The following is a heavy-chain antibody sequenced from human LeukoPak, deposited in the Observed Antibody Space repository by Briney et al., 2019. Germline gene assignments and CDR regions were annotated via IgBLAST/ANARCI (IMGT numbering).Heavy chain of an antibody. CDR3: ARDAYCGGDCYLRRDWFDP. CDR1: GFTFSSYW. Sequence: GGSLRLSCAASGFTFSSYWMQWVRQAPGKGLVWVSRINSDGSSTSYADSVKGRFTISRDNAKNTLYLQMNSLRAEDTAVYYCARDAYCGGDCYLRRDWFDPWGQGTLVTVSS. V-gene: IGHV3-74*01. CDR2: INSDGSST. J-gene: IGHJ5*02. D-gene: IGHD2-21*02.